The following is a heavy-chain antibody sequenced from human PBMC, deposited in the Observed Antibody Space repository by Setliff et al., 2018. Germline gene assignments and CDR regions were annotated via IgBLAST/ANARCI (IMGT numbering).Heavy chain of an antibody. Sequence: SETLSLTCAVYGGSFSTYYWSWIRQPPGKGLEWIGYMYYSGSTNYNPSLKSRVTISVDTSKNQFSLKLSSVTAADTAVYYCARGSRKEYSSSWYLFDYWGQGTLVTVSS. V-gene: IGHV4-59*08. CDR1: GGSFSTYY. CDR2: MYYSGST. J-gene: IGHJ4*02. CDR3: ARGSRKEYSSSWYLFDY. D-gene: IGHD6-13*01.